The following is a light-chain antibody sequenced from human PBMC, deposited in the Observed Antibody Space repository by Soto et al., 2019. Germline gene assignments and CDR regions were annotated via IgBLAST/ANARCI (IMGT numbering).Light chain of an antibody. Sequence: IVLTQSPGTLSLSPGERATLSCRASQSVSSSYLAWYQQKPGQAPRLLIFDASSRATGIPDRFSGSGSGTDFTLTISRLEPEDFAIYYCQQYGSSPRMFGQGTKVE. J-gene: IGKJ1*01. CDR1: QSVSSSY. CDR3: QQYGSSPRM. V-gene: IGKV3-20*01. CDR2: DAS.